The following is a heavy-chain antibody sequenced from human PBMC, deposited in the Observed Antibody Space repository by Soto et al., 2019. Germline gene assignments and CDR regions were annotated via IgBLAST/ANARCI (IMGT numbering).Heavy chain of an antibody. D-gene: IGHD2-8*02. Sequence: SETLSLTCAVYGGSFSGYYWSWIRQPPGKGLEWIGEITHSGSTNYNPSLKSRVTISVDTSKNQFSLKLSSVTAADTAVYCCARHLLVMSYYWGQVTLVTVSS. CDR3: ARHLLVMSYY. J-gene: IGHJ4*02. CDR1: GGSFSGYY. CDR2: ITHSGST. V-gene: IGHV4-34*01.